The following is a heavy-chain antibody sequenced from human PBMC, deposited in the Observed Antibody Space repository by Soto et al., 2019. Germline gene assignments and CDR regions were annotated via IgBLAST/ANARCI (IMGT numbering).Heavy chain of an antibody. CDR3: VKDVGYSGTY. CDR2: IGGSGRNT. J-gene: IGHJ4*01. CDR1: GFTFSTYA. V-gene: IGHV3-23*01. Sequence: PGGSLRLSCAASGFTFSTYAMNWVRQAPGKGLEWVSNIGGSGRNTYYAESVKGRFTISRDNLKSTVHLQMNSLRAEDTAVYYYVKDVGYSGTYWGQGTLVTVSS. D-gene: IGHD1-26*01.